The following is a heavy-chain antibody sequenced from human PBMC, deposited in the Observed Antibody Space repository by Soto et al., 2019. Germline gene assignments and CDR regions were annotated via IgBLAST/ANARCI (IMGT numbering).Heavy chain of an antibody. CDR3: AKDGVGRGYYYYYYMDV. V-gene: IGHV3-9*01. D-gene: IGHD1-26*01. Sequence: GGSLRLSCAASGFTFDDYAMHWVRQAPGKGLEWVSGISWNSGSIGYADSVKGRFTISRDNAKNSLYLQMNSLRAEDTALYYCAKDGVGRGYYYYYYMDVWGKGTTVTVSS. CDR2: ISWNSGSI. CDR1: GFTFDDYA. J-gene: IGHJ6*03.